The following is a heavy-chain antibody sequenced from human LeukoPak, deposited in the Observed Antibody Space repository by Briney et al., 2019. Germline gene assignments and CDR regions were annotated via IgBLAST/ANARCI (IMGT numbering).Heavy chain of an antibody. CDR1: GFTFSSYS. Sequence: PGGSLRLSCAASGFTFSSYSMNWVRQAPGKGLEWVSYISQSSDRIYHADSVKGRFTISRDNAKNSLYLQMNSLRAEDTAVYYCARQITNILDYWGQGTLVTVSS. CDR2: ISQSSDRI. V-gene: IGHV3-48*04. CDR3: ARQITNILDY. J-gene: IGHJ4*02. D-gene: IGHD5-24*01.